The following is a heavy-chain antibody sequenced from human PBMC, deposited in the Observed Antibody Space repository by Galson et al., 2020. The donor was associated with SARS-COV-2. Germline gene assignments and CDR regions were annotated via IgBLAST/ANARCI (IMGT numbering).Heavy chain of an antibody. CDR1: GFTLSSYA. Sequence: GESLKISCAASGFTLSSYAMSWVRQAPGKGLEWVSAISGSGGSIYYAESVKGRFTISRDTSKNTLYLQMNSLRAEDSAVYHCAKGLAGSASGSSASFDFWGQGTLVTVSS. CDR3: AKGLAGSASGSSASFDF. V-gene: IGHV3-23*01. J-gene: IGHJ4*02. D-gene: IGHD1-26*01. CDR2: ISGSGGSI.